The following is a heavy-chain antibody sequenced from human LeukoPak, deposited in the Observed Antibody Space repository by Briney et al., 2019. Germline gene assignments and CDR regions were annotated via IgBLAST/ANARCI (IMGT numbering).Heavy chain of an antibody. J-gene: IGHJ5*02. D-gene: IGHD3-10*01. CDR3: ARDTSNYNSWWLDP. CDR2: INPRGDST. CDR1: GFPFTSYF. V-gene: IGHV1-46*01. Sequence: ASVKVSCKASGFPFTSYFLHWVRQAPGQGLEWMGVINPRGDSTNYAQKFQGRVTMTRDTSTSTVYMELSSLGSEDTAVYYCARDTSNYNSWWLDPWGQGTLVTVSS.